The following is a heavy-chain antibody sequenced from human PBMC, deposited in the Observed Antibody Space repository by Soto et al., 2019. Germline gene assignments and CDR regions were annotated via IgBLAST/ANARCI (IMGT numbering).Heavy chain of an antibody. Sequence: PSETLSLTCAVSSGSISGSDWWSWVRQPPGKGLEWIGGIYPGGTTNYNPSLKSRVTISVDTSKNQFSLKLNSVAAADTAVYYCARQGSISAFNVWGQGTTVTVSS. J-gene: IGHJ6*02. D-gene: IGHD3-10*01. CDR1: SGSISGSDW. CDR2: IYPGGTT. CDR3: ARQGSISAFNV. V-gene: IGHV4-4*02.